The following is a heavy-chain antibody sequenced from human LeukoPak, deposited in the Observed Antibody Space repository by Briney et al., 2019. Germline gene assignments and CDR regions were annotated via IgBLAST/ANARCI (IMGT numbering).Heavy chain of an antibody. Sequence: ASVKVSCKASGYTFTSYYIHCVRQAPGQGLERMGIINPSGGTTSYAQNFQGRVTMTRDTSTSTVYMELGSLRSEDTAMYYCARDRGEQQLVRFYFDYWGQGTLVTVSS. V-gene: IGHV1-46*01. J-gene: IGHJ4*02. CDR3: ARDRGEQQLVRFYFDY. CDR2: INPSGGTT. CDR1: GYTFTSYY. D-gene: IGHD6-13*01.